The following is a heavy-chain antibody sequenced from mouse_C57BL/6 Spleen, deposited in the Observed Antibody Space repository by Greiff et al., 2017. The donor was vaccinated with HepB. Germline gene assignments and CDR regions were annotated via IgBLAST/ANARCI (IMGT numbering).Heavy chain of an antibody. Sequence: VQLQQSGPELVKPGDSVKISCKASGYSFTGYFMNWVMQSHGKSLEWIGRINPYNGDTFYNQKFKGKATLTVDKSSSTAHRELRSLTSEDSAVYYCARSSYYSNYVEAMDYWGPGTSVTVSS. J-gene: IGHJ4*01. CDR3: ARSSYYSNYVEAMDY. D-gene: IGHD2-5*01. V-gene: IGHV1-20*01. CDR1: GYSFTGYF. CDR2: INPYNGDT.